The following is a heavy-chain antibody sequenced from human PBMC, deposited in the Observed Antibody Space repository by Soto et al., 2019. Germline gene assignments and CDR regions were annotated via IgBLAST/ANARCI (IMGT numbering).Heavy chain of an antibody. V-gene: IGHV4-4*07. CDR1: GGAIGSHY. D-gene: IGHD3-3*01. CDR2: IYCSGST. CDR3: ARGQRFSGWFDP. J-gene: IGHJ5*02. Sequence: SETLSLTWTISGGAIGSHYWTWIRQPAGKGLEWIGRIYCSGSTKYNPSLQSRVTMSLDTSKNQFSLRLESVTAADTAVYYCARGQRFSGWFDPWGQGTLVTVSS.